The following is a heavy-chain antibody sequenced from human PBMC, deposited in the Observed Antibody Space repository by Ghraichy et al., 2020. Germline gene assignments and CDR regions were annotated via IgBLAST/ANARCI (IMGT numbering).Heavy chain of an antibody. CDR1: GVTFSNYA. CDR2: FSGRGNGL. V-gene: IGHV3-23*01. D-gene: IGHD1-26*01. J-gene: IGHJ4*02. Sequence: GESLNISCVASGVTFSNYAMSWVRQAPGKGLEWVSTFSGRGNGLYYTDSVKGRFTISRDNSKDTLYLEMNSLRPEDTAVYYCAKSPVASGSYYFDKWGPGTLVTVSS. CDR3: AKSPVASGSYYFDK.